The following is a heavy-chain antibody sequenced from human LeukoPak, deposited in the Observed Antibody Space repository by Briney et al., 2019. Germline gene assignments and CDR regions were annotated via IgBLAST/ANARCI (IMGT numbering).Heavy chain of an antibody. CDR2: IKQDGGEQ. J-gene: IGHJ4*02. CDR3: ARDRNGRDYDTWL. D-gene: IGHD3-9*01. V-gene: IGHV3-7*01. CDR1: GFTFTNYW. Sequence: PGGSLRLSCVASGFTFTNYWMSWLRQAPGKGLEWVGNIKQDGGEQNYVDSVKGRFTIFRDNAENSVYLQMNILRAEDTAVYYCARDRNGRDYDTWLWGQGTQVTVSS.